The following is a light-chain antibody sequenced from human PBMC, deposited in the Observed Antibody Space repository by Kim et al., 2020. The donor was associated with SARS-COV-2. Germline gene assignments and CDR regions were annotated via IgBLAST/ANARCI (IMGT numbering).Light chain of an antibody. CDR2: QDN. J-gene: IGLJ3*02. Sequence: SYELTQPPSVSVSPGQTASITCSGHKLGDKYACWYQKKPGQSPVLVIHQDNKRPSGIPERFSGSNSGNTATLTFSGTQALDEADYSCQAWDSSTWVFGGGTKLTVL. V-gene: IGLV3-1*01. CDR3: QAWDSSTWV. CDR1: KLGDKY.